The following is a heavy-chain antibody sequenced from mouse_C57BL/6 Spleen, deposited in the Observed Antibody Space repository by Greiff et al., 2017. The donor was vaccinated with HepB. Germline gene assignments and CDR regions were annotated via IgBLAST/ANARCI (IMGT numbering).Heavy chain of an antibody. J-gene: IGHJ4*01. CDR3: ARTAYYSPYYAMDY. Sequence: EVMLVESGGGLVKPGGSLKLSCAASGFTFSDYGMHWVRQAPEKGLEWVAYISSGSSTIYYADTVKGRFTISRDNAKNTLFLQMTSLRSEDTAMYYCARTAYYSPYYAMDYWGQGTSVTVSS. CDR2: ISSGSSTI. D-gene: IGHD2-12*01. V-gene: IGHV5-17*01. CDR1: GFTFSDYG.